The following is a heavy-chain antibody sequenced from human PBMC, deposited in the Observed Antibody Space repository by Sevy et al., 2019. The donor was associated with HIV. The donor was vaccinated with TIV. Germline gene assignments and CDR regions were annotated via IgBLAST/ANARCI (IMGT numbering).Heavy chain of an antibody. CDR2: IKSKSDGGTV. V-gene: IGHV3-15*01. Sequence: GGSLRLSCAASGFTFSDAWMGWVRQAAGKGLECVGRIKSKSDGGTVEHAAPVKGRFTISRDDSNDTLYLQMNSLKTVDTAVYFCITYPRITTTGTGGFDPWGQGTLVTVSS. CDR3: ITYPRITTTGTGGFDP. J-gene: IGHJ5*02. D-gene: IGHD6-13*01. CDR1: GFTFSDAW.